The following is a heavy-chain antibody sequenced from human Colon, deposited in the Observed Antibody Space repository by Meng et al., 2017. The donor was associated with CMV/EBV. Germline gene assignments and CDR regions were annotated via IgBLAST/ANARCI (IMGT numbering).Heavy chain of an antibody. Sequence: ETLSLTCVASGFSSSRYWMSWVRQPPGKGLEWVANIKNDGSEKYYVDSVKGRFTISRDDAENSLYLQMNSLRAEDTALYYCARPITPGGYFDYWGQGTLVTVSS. D-gene: IGHD1-14*01. CDR1: GFSSSRYW. CDR2: IKNDGSEK. J-gene: IGHJ4*01. CDR3: ARPITPGGYFDY. V-gene: IGHV3-7*01.